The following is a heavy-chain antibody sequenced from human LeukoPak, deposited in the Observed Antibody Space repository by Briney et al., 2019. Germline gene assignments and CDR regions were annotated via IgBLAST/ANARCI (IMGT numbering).Heavy chain of an antibody. J-gene: IGHJ4*02. CDR2: IYYSGST. Sequence: SATLSLTCTVSGGSISSYYWSWIRQPPGKGLEWIGYIYYSGSTNYNPSLKSRVTISVDTSKNQFSLKLSSVTAADTAVYYCASLFDCSGGSCPDYWGQGTLVTVSS. CDR1: GGSISSYY. D-gene: IGHD2-15*01. CDR3: ASLFDCSGGSCPDY. V-gene: IGHV4-59*01.